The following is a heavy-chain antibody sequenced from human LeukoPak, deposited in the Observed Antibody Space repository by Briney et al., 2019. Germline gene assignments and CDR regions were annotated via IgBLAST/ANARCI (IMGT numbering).Heavy chain of an antibody. CDR1: GGSISSYY. V-gene: IGHV4-59*01. J-gene: IGHJ4*02. CDR2: IYYSGST. D-gene: IGHD3-10*01. Sequence: PSETLSLTCTVSGGSISSYYWSWIRQPPGKGLEWIGYIYYSGSTNYNPSLKSRVTISVDTSKNQFSLKLSSVTAVDTAVYYCAREASSGSYQYYFDYWGQGTLVTVSS. CDR3: AREASSGSYQYYFDY.